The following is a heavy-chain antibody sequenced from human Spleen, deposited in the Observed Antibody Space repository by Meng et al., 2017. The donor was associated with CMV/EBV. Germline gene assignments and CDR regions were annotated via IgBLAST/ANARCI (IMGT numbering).Heavy chain of an antibody. CDR2: INHSGST. CDR3: ARGVLDYYDSTNFDY. J-gene: IGHJ4*02. V-gene: IGHV4-34*01. Sequence: QVQLQQWGAGLLKPSETLSLTCAVYGGSFSGYYWSWIRQPPGKGLEWIGEINHSGSTNFNPSLKSRVTISVDTSKNQFSLKLSSVTAADTAMYYCARGVLDYYDSTNFDYWGQGTLVTVSS. D-gene: IGHD3-22*01. CDR1: GGSFSGYY.